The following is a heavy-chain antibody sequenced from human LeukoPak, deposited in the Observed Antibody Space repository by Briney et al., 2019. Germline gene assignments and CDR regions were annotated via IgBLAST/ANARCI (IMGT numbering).Heavy chain of an antibody. J-gene: IGHJ4*02. D-gene: IGHD3-3*01. Sequence: GGSLRLSCAASGFTFSSYGVHWVRQAPGKGLEWLAFIRYDGVNKYHADSVKGRFTISRDNSKNTLYLQMNSLRVEDTAIYYRAKAPGTIFGVVHIIDYWGQGTLVTVSS. CDR3: AKAPGTIFGVVHIIDY. CDR1: GFTFSSYG. V-gene: IGHV3-30*02. CDR2: IRYDGVNK.